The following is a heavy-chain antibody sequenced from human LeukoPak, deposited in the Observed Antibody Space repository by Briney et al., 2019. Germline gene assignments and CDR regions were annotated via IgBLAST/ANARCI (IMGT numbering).Heavy chain of an antibody. V-gene: IGHV3-30*03. D-gene: IGHD3-10*01. J-gene: IGHJ4*02. Sequence: GRSLRLSCAASGFTFSSYGMHWVRQAPGKGLEWVAVISYDGSNKYYADSVKGRFTISRGNSKNTLYLQMNSLRAEDTAVYYCATDRGRFDYWGQGTLVTVSS. CDR1: GFTFSSYG. CDR3: ATDRGRFDY. CDR2: ISYDGSNK.